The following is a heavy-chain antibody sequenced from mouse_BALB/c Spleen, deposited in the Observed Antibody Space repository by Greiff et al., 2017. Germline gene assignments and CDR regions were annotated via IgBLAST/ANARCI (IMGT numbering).Heavy chain of an antibody. J-gene: IGHJ3*01. CDR3: ARAGTVAWFAY. D-gene: IGHD4-1*01. V-gene: IGHV14-3*02. Sequence: VQLQQSGAELVKPGASVKLSCTASGFNIKDTYMHWVKQRPEQGLEWIGRIDPANGNTKYDPKFQGKATITADTSSNSAYLQLSSLTSEDTAVYYCARAGTVAWFAYWGQGTLVTVSA. CDR2: IDPANGNT. CDR1: GFNIKDTY.